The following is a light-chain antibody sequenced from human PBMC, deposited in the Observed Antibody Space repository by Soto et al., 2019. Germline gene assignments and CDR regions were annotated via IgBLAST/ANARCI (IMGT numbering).Light chain of an antibody. Sequence: DIQMTQSPSSVSASVGDRVTITCRASQDISSWLAWYQQKPGKAPKLLIYAASTLQSGVPSRFSGSGSGTKFTLTISSLQPEDFATYYCQQANSFPPTFGPGTKVHIK. CDR1: QDISSW. J-gene: IGKJ3*01. CDR3: QQANSFPPT. CDR2: AAS. V-gene: IGKV1-12*01.